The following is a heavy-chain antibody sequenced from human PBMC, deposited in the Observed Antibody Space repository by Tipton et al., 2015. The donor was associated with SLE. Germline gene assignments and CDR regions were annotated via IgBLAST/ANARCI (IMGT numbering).Heavy chain of an antibody. Sequence: TLSLTCSVSGGSISSRSHYWGWIRQPPGKGLEWIGSIHYSGSTYDNPSLKSRVTISVDTSKNQFSLRLTSVTAADTAVYYCARATDWNLSPDVWGKGTTVTVSS. CDR2: IHYSGST. J-gene: IGHJ6*04. V-gene: IGHV4-39*07. D-gene: IGHD1-7*01. CDR3: ARATDWNLSPDV. CDR1: GGSISSRSHY.